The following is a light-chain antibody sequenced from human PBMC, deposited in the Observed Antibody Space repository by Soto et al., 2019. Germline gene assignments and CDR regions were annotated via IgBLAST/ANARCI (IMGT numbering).Light chain of an antibody. J-gene: IGKJ2*02. CDR2: GAS. CDR3: QQDYNLRT. V-gene: IGKV3-15*01. Sequence: EIEMTQSPATLSLSPGERATLYCWASQSVSSNLAWYQQKPGQAPRLLIYGASTRVTGVPARFSGSGSGTEFILTISSLQPEDFAVYYCQQDYNLRTFGQGTKVDIK. CDR1: QSVSSN.